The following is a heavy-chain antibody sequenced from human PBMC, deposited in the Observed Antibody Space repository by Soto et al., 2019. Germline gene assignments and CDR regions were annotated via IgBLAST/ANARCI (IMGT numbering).Heavy chain of an antibody. D-gene: IGHD6-13*01. CDR2: IIPILGIA. V-gene: IGHV1-69*04. CDR1: GGTFSSYT. J-gene: IGHJ6*02. CDR3: ARELGQQLENYYYYGMDV. Sequence: SVKVSCKASGGTFSSYTISWMRQAPGQGLEWMGRIIPILGIANYAQKFQGSVTITADKSTSTAYMELSSLRSEDTAVYYCARELGQQLENYYYYGMDVWG.